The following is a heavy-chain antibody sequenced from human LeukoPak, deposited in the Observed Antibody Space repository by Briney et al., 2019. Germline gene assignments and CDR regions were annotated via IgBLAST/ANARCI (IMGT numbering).Heavy chain of an antibody. Sequence: ASVKVTCKASGHTFTSYGISWVRQPPGQGLEWMGGISAYNGNTNKAQKLQGRVTITTDRSTSTAYMELRSLRSDDRAVYYCARALWSGYYSYYYYYYMDVWGKGTTVTVSS. D-gene: IGHD3-3*01. CDR2: ISAYNGNT. CDR3: ARALWSGYYSYYYYYYMDV. J-gene: IGHJ6*03. V-gene: IGHV1-18*01. CDR1: GHTFTSYG.